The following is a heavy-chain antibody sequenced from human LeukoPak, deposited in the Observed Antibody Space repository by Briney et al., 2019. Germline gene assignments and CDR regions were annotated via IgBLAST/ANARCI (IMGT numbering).Heavy chain of an antibody. CDR2: ISYDGSNK. V-gene: IGHV3-30-3*01. CDR1: GFTFSSYA. J-gene: IGHJ4*02. Sequence: PGGSLRLSCAASGFTFSSYAMHWVRQAPGKGPEWVAVISYDGSNKYYADSVKGRFTISRDNSKNTLYLQMNSLRAEDTAVYYCARDFGHYYDSSGYYYSFDYWGQGTLVTVSS. D-gene: IGHD3-22*01. CDR3: ARDFGHYYDSSGYYYSFDY.